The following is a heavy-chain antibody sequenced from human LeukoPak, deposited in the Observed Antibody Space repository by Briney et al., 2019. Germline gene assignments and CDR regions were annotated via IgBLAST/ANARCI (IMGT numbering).Heavy chain of an antibody. V-gene: IGHV5-51*01. D-gene: IGHD2-15*01. CDR1: GYIFSNNW. J-gene: IGHJ6*02. Sequence: GESLKISCRGSGYIFSNNWIGWVRQMPGKGLEWMGIIYPGDSDTRYSSSFQGQVTISADKSINTAFLQWSSLKASDSAMYYCARTTPPFHGMDVWGQGTTVTVSS. CDR2: IYPGDSDT. CDR3: ARTTPPFHGMDV.